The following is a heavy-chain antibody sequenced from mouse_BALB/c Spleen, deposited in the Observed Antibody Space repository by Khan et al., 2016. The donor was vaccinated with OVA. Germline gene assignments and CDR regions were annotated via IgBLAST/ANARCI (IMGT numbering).Heavy chain of an antibody. J-gene: IGHJ3*01. D-gene: IGHD2-1*01. CDR1: GYTFTDFA. CDR3: ARGCGNSLFAY. CDR2: ISTYYGDA. V-gene: IGHV1S137*01. Sequence: QVQLQQSGAELVRPGVSVKLSCKGSGYTFTDFAMHWVKQSHAKGLEWIGVISTYYGDATYNQKFKGKATMTVDKSSSTAYMELARLTSDDSAIYYCARGCGNSLFAYWGQGTLVTVSA.